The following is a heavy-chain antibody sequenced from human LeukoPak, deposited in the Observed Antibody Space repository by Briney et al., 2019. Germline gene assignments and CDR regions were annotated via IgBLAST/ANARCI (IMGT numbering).Heavy chain of an antibody. J-gene: IGHJ2*01. Sequence: PSETLSLTCAVSGGSISSGGYSWSWIRQPPGKGLEWIGYIYHSGSTYYNPSLKSRVTISVDRSKNQFSLKLSSVTAADTAVYYCARGSVVRARRRWYFDLWGRGTLVTVSS. CDR3: ARGSVVRARRRWYFDL. D-gene: IGHD2-21*01. V-gene: IGHV4-30-2*01. CDR1: GGSISSGGYS. CDR2: IYHSGST.